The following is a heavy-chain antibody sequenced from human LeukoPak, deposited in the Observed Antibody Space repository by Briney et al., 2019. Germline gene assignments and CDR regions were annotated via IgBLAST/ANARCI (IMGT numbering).Heavy chain of an antibody. CDR3: ASTKGAIASIGHDY. Sequence: GASVKVSCKASGGTFSSYAISWVRQAPGQGLEWMGGIIPIFGTANYAQRFQGRVTITADESTSTAYMELSSLRSVDTAVYYCASTKGAIASIGHDYWGQGTLVTVSS. J-gene: IGHJ4*02. CDR1: GGTFSSYA. D-gene: IGHD2-2*02. CDR2: IIPIFGTA. V-gene: IGHV1-69*13.